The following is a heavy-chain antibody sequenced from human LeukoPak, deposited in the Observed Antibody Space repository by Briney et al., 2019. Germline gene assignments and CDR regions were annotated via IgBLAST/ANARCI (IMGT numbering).Heavy chain of an antibody. CDR1: GASVSNYY. CDR2: FHYSGST. J-gene: IGHJ4*02. Sequence: KPSETLSLTCRVSGASVSNYYRSWIRQSPGKGLEWIGFFHYSGSTNYNPSLNSRVTTSIDTSMNQLSLTLVSVTAADTAVYFCARHHDGGPKLRLDFWGLGVLVTVSS. V-gene: IGHV4-59*08. D-gene: IGHD2-15*01. CDR3: ARHHDGGPKLRLDF.